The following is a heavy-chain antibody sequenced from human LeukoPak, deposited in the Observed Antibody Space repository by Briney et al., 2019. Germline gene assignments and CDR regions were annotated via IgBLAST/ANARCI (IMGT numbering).Heavy chain of an antibody. Sequence: SQTLSLTCAVSGGSISSGGYSWSWIRQPPGKGLEWIGYIYHSGSTYYNPSLKSRVTISVDRSKNQFSLKLSSVTAADTAVYYCARAAAGGDYYYYYGMDVWGQGTTVTVTS. CDR2: IYHSGST. V-gene: IGHV4-30-2*01. J-gene: IGHJ6*02. CDR3: ARAAAGGDYYYYYGMDV. CDR1: GGSISSGGYS. D-gene: IGHD6-13*01.